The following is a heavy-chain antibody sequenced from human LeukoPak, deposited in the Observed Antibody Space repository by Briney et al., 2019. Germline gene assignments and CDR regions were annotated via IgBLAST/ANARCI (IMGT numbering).Heavy chain of an antibody. CDR3: ARDSGSYINWFDP. D-gene: IGHD1-26*01. CDR2: INPNSGGT. Sequence: ASVKVSCKASGYTFTGYYMHWVRQAPGQGLEWMGWINPNSGGTNYAQKFQGWVTMTRDTSISTAYIELSRLRSDDTAVYYCARDSGSYINWFDPWGQGTLITVSS. J-gene: IGHJ5*02. CDR1: GYTFTGYY. V-gene: IGHV1-2*04.